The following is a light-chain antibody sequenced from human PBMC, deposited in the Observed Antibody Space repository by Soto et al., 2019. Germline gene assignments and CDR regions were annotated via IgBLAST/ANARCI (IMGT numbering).Light chain of an antibody. CDR3: QKYDNWPPVT. Sequence: EVVMTQSPATLSVSPGERVTLSCRASQSVRSSLAWYQQKPGQAPRLLIFGASTRATGVPARFSGSGSGTEFTLTISTLQSEVFAVYYCQKYDNWPPVTFGQGTRLEIK. J-gene: IGKJ5*01. CDR2: GAS. CDR1: QSVRSS. V-gene: IGKV3-15*01.